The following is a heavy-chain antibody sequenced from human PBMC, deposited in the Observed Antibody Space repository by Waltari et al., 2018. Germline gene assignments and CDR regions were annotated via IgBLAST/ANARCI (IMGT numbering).Heavy chain of an antibody. CDR2: IYTSGST. CDR3: ARDPKQLVGAFDI. CDR1: GGSISSGSYY. D-gene: IGHD6-6*01. J-gene: IGHJ3*02. Sequence: QVQLQESGPGLVKPSQTLSLTCTVSGGSISSGSYYWTWIRQPAGKGLEWIGRIYTSGSTNYNPSLKSRVTISVDTSKNQFSLKLSSVTAADTAVYYCARDPKQLVGAFDIWGQGTMVTVSS. V-gene: IGHV4-61*02.